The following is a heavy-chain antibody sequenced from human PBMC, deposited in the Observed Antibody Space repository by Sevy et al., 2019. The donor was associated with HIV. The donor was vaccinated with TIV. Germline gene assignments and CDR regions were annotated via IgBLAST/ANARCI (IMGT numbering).Heavy chain of an antibody. Sequence: GGSLRLSCAASGFTFDDYAMSWFRQAPGKGLEWVAFIARNSYEAYGGTTEYAASLKGRFIISRVDSKSIVYLQMNSLKTEDTAVYYCSRCQATADTPEYYFDYWGQGTLVTVSS. D-gene: IGHD5-12*01. CDR3: SRCQATADTPEYYFDY. CDR2: IARNSYEAYGGTT. J-gene: IGHJ4*02. V-gene: IGHV3-49*03. CDR1: GFTFDDYA.